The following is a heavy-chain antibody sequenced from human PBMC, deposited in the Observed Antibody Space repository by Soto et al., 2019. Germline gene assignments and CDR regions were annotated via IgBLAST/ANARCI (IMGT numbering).Heavy chain of an antibody. CDR3: ARDRGIMIFGVVTAFVVY. CDR2: INPTGGST. V-gene: IGHV1-46*01. Sequence: GASVKVSCKASGYIFINYYIHWVRQAPGHGLEWMAIINPTGGSTNYAQKFQGRVTLTMDTSTSTVYMELSSLTSEDTAMYYCARDRGIMIFGVVTAFVVYWVQGTFVTVS. J-gene: IGHJ4*02. CDR1: GYIFINYY. D-gene: IGHD3-3*01.